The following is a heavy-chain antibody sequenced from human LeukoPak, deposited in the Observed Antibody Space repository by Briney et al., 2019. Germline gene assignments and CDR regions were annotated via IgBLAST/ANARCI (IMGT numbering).Heavy chain of an antibody. V-gene: IGHV4-39*01. CDR2: RYLSGRT. CDR1: GGSIRSSSDD. Sequence: PSETLSLTGTGSGGSIRSSSDDGGWVRQPPGKGRERIGRRYLSGRTYDNPSLKSRVTISVATSKNQFSRRLNSVTAADSAVSYCARPLRGGYYFTGAYWGQGTLVTVSS. D-gene: IGHD3-22*01. J-gene: IGHJ4*02. CDR3: ARPLRGGYYFTGAY.